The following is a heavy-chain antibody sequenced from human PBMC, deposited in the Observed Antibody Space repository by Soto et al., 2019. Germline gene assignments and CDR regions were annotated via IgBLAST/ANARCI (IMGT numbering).Heavy chain of an antibody. CDR2: IFWDDDK. V-gene: IGHV2-5*02. CDR1: GFSLSSTGVG. J-gene: IGHJ5*02. CDR3: AHSRSTTYHYGSGSDPNWFDP. Sequence: GPTLVNPKQTLTLTCSFSGFSLSSTGVGVGWIRQPPGKALEWLAVIFWDDDKRYSQSLRSRLTITRDTSKTQVVLIMTNMDPVDTATDYCAHSRSTTYHYGSGSDPNWFDPWGQGTLVTVSS. D-gene: IGHD3-10*01.